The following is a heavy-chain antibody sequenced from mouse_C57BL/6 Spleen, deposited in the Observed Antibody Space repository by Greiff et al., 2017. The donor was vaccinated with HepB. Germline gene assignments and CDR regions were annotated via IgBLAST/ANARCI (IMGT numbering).Heavy chain of an antibody. J-gene: IGHJ1*03. D-gene: IGHD1-1*01. CDR2: IWSGGST. CDR1: GFSLTSYG. Sequence: QVHVKQSGPGLVQPSQSLSITCTVSGFSLTSYGVHWVRQSPGKGLEWLGVIWSGGSTDYNAAFISRLSISKDNSKSQVFFKMNSLQADDTAIYYCARNPPYYYGSSLYWYFDVWGTGTTVTVSS. V-gene: IGHV2-2*01. CDR3: ARNPPYYYGSSLYWYFDV.